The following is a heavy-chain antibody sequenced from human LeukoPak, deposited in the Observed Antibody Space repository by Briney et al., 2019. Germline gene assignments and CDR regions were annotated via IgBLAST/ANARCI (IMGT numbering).Heavy chain of an antibody. V-gene: IGHV1-69*13. D-gene: IGHD3-10*01. J-gene: IGHJ4*02. CDR2: IIPIFGTA. CDR1: GGTFISYA. CDR3: ARTYYYGSGTVNYFDY. Sequence: SVKVSCKASGGTFISYAISWVRQAPGQGREWMGGIIPIFGTANYAQKFQGRVTITADESTSTAYMELSSLRSEDTAVYYCARTYYYGSGTVNYFDYWGQGTLVTVSS.